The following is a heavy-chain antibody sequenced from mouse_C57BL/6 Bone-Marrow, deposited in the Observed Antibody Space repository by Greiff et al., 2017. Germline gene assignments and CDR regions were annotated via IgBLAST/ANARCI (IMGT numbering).Heavy chain of an antibody. D-gene: IGHD1-1*01. J-gene: IGHJ1*03. CDR2: IYPGSGST. Sequence: QVQLQQPGAELVKPGASVKMSCKASGYTFTSYWITWVKQRPGQGLEWIGDIYPGSGSTNYNEKFKSKATLTVDPSSSTAYMQLSSLTSEDSAVYYCVGVSPYYGSTYWYFDVWGTGTTVTVSS. CDR1: GYTFTSYW. CDR3: VGVSPYYGSTYWYFDV. V-gene: IGHV1-55*01.